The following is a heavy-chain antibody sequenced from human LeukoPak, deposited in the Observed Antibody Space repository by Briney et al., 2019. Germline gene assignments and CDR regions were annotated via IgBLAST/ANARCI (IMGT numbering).Heavy chain of an antibody. J-gene: IGHJ4*02. Sequence: PSETLSLTCTVSGVSMSAYQWSWVRQSPEKRLVWIGCINTKGETSYNPSLKSRVTTSVDTSKSQFSLRLTSVTAADTAVYYCATSNDAKIAPFDHWGQGAPVTVSS. CDR1: GVSMSAYQ. D-gene: IGHD2-21*01. CDR3: ATSNDAKIAPFDH. CDR2: INTKGET. V-gene: IGHV4-4*09.